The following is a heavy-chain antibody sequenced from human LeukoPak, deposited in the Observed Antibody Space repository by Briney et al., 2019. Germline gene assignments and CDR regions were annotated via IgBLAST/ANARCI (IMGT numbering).Heavy chain of an antibody. V-gene: IGHV3-23*01. CDR3: AKKGATTGDFDY. Sequence: PGGSLRLSCEASGFTFINYWMTWVRQAPGKGPEWVSAISGSGGDTYYADSVKGRFTISRDNSKNTLYLQMNSLRAEDTAVYYCAKKGATTGDFDYWGQGTLVTVSS. CDR2: ISGSGGDT. D-gene: IGHD1-26*01. J-gene: IGHJ4*02. CDR1: GFTFINYW.